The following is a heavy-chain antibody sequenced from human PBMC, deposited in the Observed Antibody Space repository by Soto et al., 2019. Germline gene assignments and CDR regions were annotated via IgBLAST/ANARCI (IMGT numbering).Heavy chain of an antibody. D-gene: IGHD3-10*01. CDR3: ARCYDGSEGTEDFEL. CDR1: GFPFSSYW. V-gene: IGHV3-74*03. CDR2: RNSDASST. Sequence: EVQLVESGGDLVHPGGSLILSCTASGFPFSSYWMHWVRQVPGKGLVWISRRNSDASSTTYADSVKGRFTISRDNAENTLFLQMNRLRVDDTGVYYCARCYDGSEGTEDFELWGRGTLVTVSS. J-gene: IGHJ2*01.